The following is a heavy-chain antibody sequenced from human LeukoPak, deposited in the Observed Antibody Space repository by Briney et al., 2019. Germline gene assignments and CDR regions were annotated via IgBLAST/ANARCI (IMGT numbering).Heavy chain of an antibody. CDR1: GFTFSSYA. CDR2: ISGSGGST. Sequence: GGSLRLSCAASGFTFSSYAMSWVRQAPGKGLEWVSAISGSGGSTYYADSVKGRFTISRDNSKNTLYLQMNSLRAEDTAVYYCAKDPRWGIAAAGTELDYWGQGTLVTVSS. J-gene: IGHJ4*02. D-gene: IGHD6-13*01. V-gene: IGHV3-23*01. CDR3: AKDPRWGIAAAGTELDY.